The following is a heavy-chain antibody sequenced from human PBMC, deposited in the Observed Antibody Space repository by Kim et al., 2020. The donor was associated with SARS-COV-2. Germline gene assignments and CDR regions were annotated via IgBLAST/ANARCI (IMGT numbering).Heavy chain of an antibody. Sequence: ASLKRRFTTSRYNAKHSLSLQLSSMRPEDTAVYYCARVAPPKLGTTYDYWGQGTLVTVSS. J-gene: IGHJ4*02. D-gene: IGHD1-7*01. V-gene: IGHV3-21*01. CDR3: ARVAPPKLGTTYDY.